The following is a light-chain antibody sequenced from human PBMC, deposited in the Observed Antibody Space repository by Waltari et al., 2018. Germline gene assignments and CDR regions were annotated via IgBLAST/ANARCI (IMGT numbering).Light chain of an antibody. J-gene: IGKJ1*01. V-gene: IGKV1-8*01. CDR1: QGIRTY. Sequence: IRMTQSPSSISASTGDTVTISCRASQGIRTYLAWYQQKPGTAPKLLMYATSTLQTGVPSMFGGGGSGTDFTLTISRLQSDDFAIYYCQQYYDYPWTFGQGTKVEVK. CDR2: ATS. CDR3: QQYYDYPWT.